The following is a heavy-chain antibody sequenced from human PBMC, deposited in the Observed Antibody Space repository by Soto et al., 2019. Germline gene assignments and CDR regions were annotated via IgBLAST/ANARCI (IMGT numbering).Heavy chain of an antibody. V-gene: IGHV1-46*03. D-gene: IGHD2-15*01. Sequence: GASVKVSCKASGYTFTSYYMHWVRQAPGQGLEWMGIINPSGGSTSYAQKFQGRVTMTRDTSTSTVYMELSSLRSEDTAVYYCARSNVVVVAAPLDPLAIWGQGTMVTVSS. CDR2: INPSGGST. J-gene: IGHJ3*02. CDR1: GYTFTSYY. CDR3: ARSNVVVVAAPLDPLAI.